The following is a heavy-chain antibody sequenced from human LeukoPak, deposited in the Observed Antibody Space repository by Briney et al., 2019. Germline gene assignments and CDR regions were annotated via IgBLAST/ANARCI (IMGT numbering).Heavy chain of an antibody. CDR1: GYSFTCYW. Sequence: GESLKFSCKGSGYSFTCYWIGWVRQMPGKGLEWMGISYPSDSDTRYSPSFQGQVTISADKSISTAYLQWSSLKASDTAMYYCARLTADIVATIRQYYFDYWGQGTLVTVSS. CDR3: ARLTADIVATIRQYYFDY. V-gene: IGHV5-51*01. CDR2: SYPSDSDT. D-gene: IGHD5-12*01. J-gene: IGHJ4*02.